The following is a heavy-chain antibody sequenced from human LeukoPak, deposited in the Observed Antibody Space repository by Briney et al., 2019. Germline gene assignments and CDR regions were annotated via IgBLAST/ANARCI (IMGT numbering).Heavy chain of an antibody. CDR3: ARGSSGSYYGSAFDI. CDR2: IIPIFGAA. D-gene: IGHD1-26*01. Sequence: SVKVSCKASGGTFSSYAISWVRQAPGQGLEWVGGIIPIFGAANYAQKFQGRVTITADESTSTAYMELSSLRSEDTAVYYCARGSSGSYYGSAFDIWGQGTMVTVSS. CDR1: GGTFSSYA. V-gene: IGHV1-69*13. J-gene: IGHJ3*02.